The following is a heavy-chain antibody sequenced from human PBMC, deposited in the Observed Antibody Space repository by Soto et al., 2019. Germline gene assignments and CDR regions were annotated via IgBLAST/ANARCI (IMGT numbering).Heavy chain of an antibody. CDR2: ISYDGSNK. J-gene: IGHJ2*01. CDR3: ARAFEYSSGWYWHFDL. CDR1: GFTFSSYA. D-gene: IGHD6-19*01. Sequence: GGSLRLSCAASGFTFSSYAMHWVRQAPGKGLEWVAVISYDGSNKYYADSVKGRFTISRDNSKNTLYLQMNSLRAEDTAVYYCARAFEYSSGWYWHFDLWGRGTLVTVSS. V-gene: IGHV3-30-3*01.